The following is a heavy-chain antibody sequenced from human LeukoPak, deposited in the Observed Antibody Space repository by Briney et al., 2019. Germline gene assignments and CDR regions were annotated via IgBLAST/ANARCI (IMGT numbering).Heavy chain of an antibody. J-gene: IGHJ4*02. V-gene: IGHV3-23*01. CDR2: IFPSGGEI. CDR1: GFTFSTFA. D-gene: IGHD2-15*01. CDR3: ATYRQVLLPFES. Sequence: PGGSLRLSCAASGFTFSTFAMSWVRQPTGKGLEWVSSIFPSGGEIHYADSVRGRFTISRDNSKSTLSLQMNSLRAEDTAIYYCATYRQVLLPFESWGQGTLVTVSS.